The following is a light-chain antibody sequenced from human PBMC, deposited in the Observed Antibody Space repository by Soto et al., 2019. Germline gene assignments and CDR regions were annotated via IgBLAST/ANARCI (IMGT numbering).Light chain of an antibody. J-gene: IGLJ1*01. CDR1: RSDVGGYNF. CDR2: DVS. Sequence: QSALTQPASVSGSPGQSITISCTGTRSDVGGYNFVSWYQQHPGKAPKVMIYDVSNRPSGVSYRFSGSKSGNTASLTISGLQAEDEADYYCDSYTSSSLYVFGTGTKLTVL. CDR3: DSYTSSSLYV. V-gene: IGLV2-14*01.